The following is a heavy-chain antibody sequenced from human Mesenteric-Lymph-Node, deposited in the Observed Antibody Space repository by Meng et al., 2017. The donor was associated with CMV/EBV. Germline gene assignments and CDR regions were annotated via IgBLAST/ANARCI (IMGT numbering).Heavy chain of an antibody. J-gene: IGHJ6*02. CDR3: ARSTYDSGSYFGGMDV. CDR2: ISTYNGNT. CDR1: GYTFNSYG. V-gene: IGHV1-18*01. D-gene: IGHD3-10*01. Sequence: ASVKVSCKASGYTFNSYGFSWVRQAPGQGLEWMGWISTYNGNTNYAQKFQGRVTMTTDTSARTAYMEVRSLRPDDTAVYYCARSTYDSGSYFGGMDVWGQGTTVTVSS.